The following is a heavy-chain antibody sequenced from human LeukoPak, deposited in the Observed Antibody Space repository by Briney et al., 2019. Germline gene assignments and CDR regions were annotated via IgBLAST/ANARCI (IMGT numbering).Heavy chain of an antibody. D-gene: IGHD3-9*01. CDR3: AKAKYDILTGYPWGYFDY. J-gene: IGHJ4*02. CDR2: ISGSGGST. CDR1: EFTFSSYA. Sequence: GGSLRLSCAASEFTFSSYAMNWVRQAPGKGLEWVSAISGSGGSTYYADSVKGRFAISRDNSKNTLYLQMNSLRAEDTAVYYCAKAKYDILTGYPWGYFDYWGQGTLVAVSS. V-gene: IGHV3-23*01.